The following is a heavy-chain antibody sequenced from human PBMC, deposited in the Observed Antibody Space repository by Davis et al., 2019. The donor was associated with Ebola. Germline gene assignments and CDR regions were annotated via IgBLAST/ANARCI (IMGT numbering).Heavy chain of an antibody. D-gene: IGHD3-3*01. CDR3: AREKAGFLEWLDY. J-gene: IGHJ4*02. CDR2: IGSDGSST. V-gene: IGHV3-74*01. Sequence: PGGSLRLSCAASGFIFDSYWMHWVRQVPGEGLVWVSRIGSDGSSTNYADSVKGRFTVSRDNAKNTLYLQINSLRAEDTAVYYCAREKAGFLEWLDYWGQGTLVTASS. CDR1: GFIFDSYW.